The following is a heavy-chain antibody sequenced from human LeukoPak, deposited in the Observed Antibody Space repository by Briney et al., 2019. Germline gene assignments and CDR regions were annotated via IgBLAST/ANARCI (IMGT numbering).Heavy chain of an antibody. CDR3: ARRPNSSRRYFDY. V-gene: IGHV4-34*01. Sequence: SETLSLTCAVYGGSFSGYYWNWIRQPPGKGLEWIGEINHSGSTNYNPSLKSRVTISVDTSKNQFSLKLSSVTAADTAAYYCARRPNSSRRYFDYWGQGTLVTVSS. J-gene: IGHJ4*02. CDR1: GGSFSGYY. CDR2: INHSGST. D-gene: IGHD6-13*01.